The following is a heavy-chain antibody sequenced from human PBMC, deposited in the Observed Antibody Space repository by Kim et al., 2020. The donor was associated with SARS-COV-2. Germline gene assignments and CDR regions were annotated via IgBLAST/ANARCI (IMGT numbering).Heavy chain of an antibody. Sequence: SVKVSCKASGGTFSSYAISWVRQAPGQGLEWMGRIIPIFGIANYAQKFQGRVTITADKSTSTAYMELSSLRSEDTAVYYCARNLGIAVGPTFGGYYYYM. V-gene: IGHV1-69*04. J-gene: IGHJ6*03. CDR3: ARNLGIAVGPTFGGYYYYM. CDR2: IIPIFGIA. D-gene: IGHD6-19*01. CDR1: GGTFSSYA.